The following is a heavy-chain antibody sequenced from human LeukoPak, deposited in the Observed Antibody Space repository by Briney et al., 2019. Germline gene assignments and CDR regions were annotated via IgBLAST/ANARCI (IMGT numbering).Heavy chain of an antibody. V-gene: IGHV4-59*01. Sequence: MSSETLSLTCTVSGGSISTYYWSWIRQPPGKGLEWIGYIYYSGRSNYNPSLKSRVTISVDTSKNQFSLKLSSVTAADTAVYYCARDQGGGYNSYDYWGQGTLVTVSS. CDR2: IYYSGRS. J-gene: IGHJ4*02. D-gene: IGHD5-24*01. CDR1: GGSISTYY. CDR3: ARDQGGGYNSYDY.